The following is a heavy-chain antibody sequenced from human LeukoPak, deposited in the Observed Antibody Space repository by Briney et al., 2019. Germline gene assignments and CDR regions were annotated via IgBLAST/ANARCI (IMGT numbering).Heavy chain of an antibody. CDR1: GGSFSGYY. CDR2: INHSGST. J-gene: IGHJ3*01. V-gene: IGHV4-34*01. CDR3: ARLTYDYVWGSYRYGPLDF. Sequence: PSETLSLTCAVYGGSFSGYYWSWIRQPPGKGLEWIGEINHSGSTNYNPSLKSRVTISVDTSKNQFSLKLSSVTAADTAVYYCARLTYDYVWGSYRYGPLDFWGQGTMVTVSS. D-gene: IGHD3-16*02.